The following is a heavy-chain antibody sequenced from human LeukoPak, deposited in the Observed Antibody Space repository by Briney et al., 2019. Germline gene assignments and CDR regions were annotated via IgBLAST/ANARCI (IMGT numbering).Heavy chain of an antibody. CDR1: GFTFSSYG. V-gene: IGHV3-30*03. D-gene: IGHD6-13*01. CDR3: ARRSWRTFDY. J-gene: IGHJ4*02. Sequence: PGRSLRLSCAASGFTFSSYGMHWVRQAPGKGLEWVAVISYDGSNKYYADSVKGRFTISRDNSKNSLYLQMNSLRAEDTAVYYCARRSWRTFDYWGQGTLVTVSS. CDR2: ISYDGSNK.